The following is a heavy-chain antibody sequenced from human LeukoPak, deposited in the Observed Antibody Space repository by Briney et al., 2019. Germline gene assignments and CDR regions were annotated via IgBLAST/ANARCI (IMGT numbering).Heavy chain of an antibody. CDR1: GYTFTSYG. J-gene: IGHJ4*02. CDR2: ISAYNGNT. D-gene: IGHD3-16*01. V-gene: IGHV1-18*01. Sequence: ASVKVSCKASGYTFTSYGISWVRQAPGQGLEWMGWISAYNGNTNYAQKLQGRVTMTTDTSTSTAYMELRSLRSDDTAVYYCARDLDDYVWGTIDYWGQGTLVTVSS. CDR3: ARDLDDYVWGTIDY.